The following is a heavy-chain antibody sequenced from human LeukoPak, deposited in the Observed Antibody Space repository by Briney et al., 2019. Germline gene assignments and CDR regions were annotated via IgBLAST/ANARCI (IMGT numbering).Heavy chain of an antibody. CDR1: GGSISSYY. Sequence: PSETLSLTCTVSGGSISSYYWSWIRQPAGKGLEWIGRIYTSGSINYDPSLKSRVTMSVDTSKNQFSLKLSPVTAADTAVYYCARGTPYSSGWYPPVRFDYWGQGTLVTVSS. CDR2: IYTSGSI. CDR3: ARGTPYSSGWYPPVRFDY. J-gene: IGHJ4*02. V-gene: IGHV4-4*07. D-gene: IGHD6-19*01.